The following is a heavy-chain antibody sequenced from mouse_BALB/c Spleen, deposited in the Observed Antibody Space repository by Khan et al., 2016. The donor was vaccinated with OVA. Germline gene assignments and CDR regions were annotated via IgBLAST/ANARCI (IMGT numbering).Heavy chain of an antibody. CDR2: ISYDGSN. J-gene: IGHJ1*01. V-gene: IGHV3-6*02. Sequence: EVKLLESGPGLVKPSQSLSLTCSVTGYSITSAYCWNWIRQFPGNKLEWMGYISYDGSNNYNPSLKNRISIPRDTSKNPFFLQLNSVTTEDTATYYCARGGVVVPYWYFDVWGAGTTVTVSS. CDR3: ARGGVVVPYWYFDV. D-gene: IGHD1-1*01. CDR1: GYSITSAYC.